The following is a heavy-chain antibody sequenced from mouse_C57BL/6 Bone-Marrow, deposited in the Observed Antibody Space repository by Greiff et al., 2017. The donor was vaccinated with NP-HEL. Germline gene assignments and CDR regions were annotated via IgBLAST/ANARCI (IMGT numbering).Heavy chain of an antibody. Sequence: EVMLVESGGGLVQPGESLKLSCESNEYEFPSHDMSWVRKTPEKRLELVAAINSDGGSTYYPDTMERRFIISRDNTKKTLYLQMSSLRSEDTAVYYVIPWDYYDYAWFAYWGQGTLVTVSA. CDR2: INSDGGST. J-gene: IGHJ3*01. D-gene: IGHD2-4*01. CDR1: EYEFPSHD. V-gene: IGHV5-2*03. CDR3: IPWDYYDYAWFAY.